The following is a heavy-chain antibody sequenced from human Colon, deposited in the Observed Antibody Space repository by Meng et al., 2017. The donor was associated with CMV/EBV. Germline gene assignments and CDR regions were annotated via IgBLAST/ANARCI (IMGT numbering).Heavy chain of an antibody. V-gene: IGHV1-18*01. CDR2: ISTHNGDT. D-gene: IGHD2-2*01. CDR3: ARYEDYCSDTACFLGPYFDN. CDR1: GYTFTRYA. J-gene: IGHJ4*02. Sequence: ASVKVSCKASGYTFTRYAISWVRQAPGQGLERMGRISTHNGDTDSAQKFQERVTMTTDTATSTAYMELRSLRSDDTAVYYCARYEDYCSDTACFLGPYFDNWGQGTLVTVSS.